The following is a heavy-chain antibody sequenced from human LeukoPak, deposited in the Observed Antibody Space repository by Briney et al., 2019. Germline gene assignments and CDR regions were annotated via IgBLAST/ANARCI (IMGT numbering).Heavy chain of an antibody. J-gene: IGHJ4*02. V-gene: IGHV3-30*02. CDR1: RFTFSRYG. D-gene: IGHD1-1*01. CDR2: IRYDGSNK. Sequence: GGSLRLTCAASRFTFSRYGMHWVRQAPGKGLEWVAFIRYDGSNKHYADSVKGRFTISRDNSKNTLYLQMNSLRAEDTAVYYCAKDVASSIWNAMDVWGQGTLVTVSS. CDR3: AKDVASSIWNAMDV.